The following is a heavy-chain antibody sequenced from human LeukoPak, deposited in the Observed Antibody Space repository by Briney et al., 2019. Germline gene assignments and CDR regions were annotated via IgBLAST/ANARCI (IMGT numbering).Heavy chain of an antibody. D-gene: IGHD5-12*01. CDR3: ARTYSGYLEFDY. CDR1: GYTFTGYY. V-gene: IGHV1-2*02. CDR2: INPNSGGT. Sequence: ASVNVSCKASGYTFTGYYMHWLRQAPGQELEWMGWINPNSGGTNNAQKFQGRVTMTRDTSISTAYMELSRLRSDDTAVYYCARTYSGYLEFDYWGQGTLVTVSS. J-gene: IGHJ4*02.